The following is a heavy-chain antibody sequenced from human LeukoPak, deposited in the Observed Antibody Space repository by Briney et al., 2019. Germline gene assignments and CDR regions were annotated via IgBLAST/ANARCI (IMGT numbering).Heavy chain of an antibody. J-gene: IGHJ6*03. CDR1: GGSISSSNW. CDR3: AREGNVYYHYMDV. CDR2: IYHSGST. Sequence: PSGTLSLTCAVSGGSISSSNWWSWVRQPPGKGLEWIGEIYHSGSTNYNPSLKSRVTISVDKSKNQFSLKLHSVTAADAAVYYCAREGNVYYHYMDVWGKGTTVTVSS. V-gene: IGHV4-4*02.